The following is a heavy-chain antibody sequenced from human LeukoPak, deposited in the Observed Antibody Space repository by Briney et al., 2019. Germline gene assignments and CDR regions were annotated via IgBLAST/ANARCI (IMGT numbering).Heavy chain of an antibody. CDR2: IYYSGST. CDR1: GGSISSYY. D-gene: IGHD5-18*01. CDR3: ARLGLQLWYAFDI. J-gene: IGHJ3*02. Sequence: PSETLSLTCTVSGGSISSYYWSWIRQPPGKGLEWIGYIYYSGSTYYNPSLKSRVTISVDTSKNQFSLKLSSVTAADTAVYYCARLGLQLWYAFDIWGQGTMVTVSS. V-gene: IGHV4-59*08.